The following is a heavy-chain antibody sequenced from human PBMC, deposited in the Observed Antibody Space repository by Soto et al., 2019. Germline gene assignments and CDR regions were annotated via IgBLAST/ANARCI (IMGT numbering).Heavy chain of an antibody. J-gene: IGHJ4*02. CDR3: ARGGTSYYYDSSGYFLDY. D-gene: IGHD3-22*01. Sequence: PSETLSLTCTVSGGSISSGDYYWSWIRQPPGKGLEWIGYIYYSGSTYYNPSLKSRVTISVDTSKNQFSLKLSSVTAADTAVYYCARGGTSYYYDSSGYFLDYWGQGTLVTVSS. V-gene: IGHV4-30-4*01. CDR2: IYYSGST. CDR1: GGSISSGDYY.